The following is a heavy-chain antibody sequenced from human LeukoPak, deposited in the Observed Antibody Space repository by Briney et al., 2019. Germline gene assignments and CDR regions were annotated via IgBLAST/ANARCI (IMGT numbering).Heavy chain of an antibody. CDR3: ARDIAAAGIDY. CDR1: GFTFSNYG. D-gene: IGHD6-13*01. CDR2: IWYDGSNK. J-gene: IGHJ4*02. V-gene: IGHV3-33*01. Sequence: PGGSLRLSCAASGFTFSNYGMHWVRQAPGKGLEWVAVIWYDGSNKYYADSVKGRFTISRDNSKNTLYLQMNSLRAEDTAVYYCARDIAAAGIDYWGQGTLATVSS.